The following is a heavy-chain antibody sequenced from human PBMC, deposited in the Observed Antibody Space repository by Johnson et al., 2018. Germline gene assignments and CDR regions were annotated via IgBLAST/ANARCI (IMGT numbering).Heavy chain of an antibody. D-gene: IGHD5-12*01. J-gene: IGHJ6*02. V-gene: IGHV5-51*01. CDR3: PTSPPDGGLLRGAYGMDV. CDR1: GYRFASNW. CDR2: IYPVDSDT. Sequence: VQLVQSGAEVKKPGESLKISCKGSGYRFASNWIAWVRQMPGKGLEWMGIIYPVDSDTRYSPSFQGQVTISVDKSITTAYLQWSRPTASDTAIYYCPTSPPDGGLLRGAYGMDVWGQGTTVTVSS.